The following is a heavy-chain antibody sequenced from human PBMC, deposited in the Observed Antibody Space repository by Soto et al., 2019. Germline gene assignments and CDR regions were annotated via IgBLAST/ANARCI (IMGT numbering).Heavy chain of an antibody. J-gene: IGHJ6*02. D-gene: IGHD2-15*01. CDR2: ISGGST. CDR1: GFTVSSNE. Sequence: PGGSLRLSCAASGFTVSSNEMSWIRQAPGKGLEWVSSISGGSTYYADSRKGRFTISRDNSRNTLYLQMSSLRAEDTAVYYCARDQRGYSIYYFGMDVWGQGTTVTVSS. CDR3: ARDQRGYSIYYFGMDV. V-gene: IGHV3-66*01.